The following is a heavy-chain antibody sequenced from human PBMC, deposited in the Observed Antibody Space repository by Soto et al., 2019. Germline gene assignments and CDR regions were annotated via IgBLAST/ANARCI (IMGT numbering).Heavy chain of an antibody. J-gene: IGHJ4*02. CDR1: GYTFTSYG. V-gene: IGHV1-18*01. Sequence: QVQLVQSGAEVKKPGASVKVSCKASGYTFTSYGISWVRQAPGQGLEWMGWISAYNGNTNYAQKLQGRVTMTTDTSTSTAYMELRNLRSDDTAVYYCARDQRYGDDFWSGYPLNDYWGQGTLVTVSS. CDR3: ARDQRYGDDFWSGYPLNDY. CDR2: ISAYNGNT. D-gene: IGHD3-3*01.